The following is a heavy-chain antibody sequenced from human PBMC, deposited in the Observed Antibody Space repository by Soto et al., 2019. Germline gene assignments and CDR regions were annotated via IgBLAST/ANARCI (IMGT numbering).Heavy chain of an antibody. J-gene: IGHJ5*02. CDR2: IYYDGGT. Sequence: SETLSLTYTVSGDSVISATYYWSWIRQPPGKGLEWIGYIYYDGGTTYNSSLKSRVPISTDTSRSQLSLQLTSMTAADTAVYYCARDMHAGFTHYFDPWGQGTLVTVSS. CDR1: GDSVISATYY. V-gene: IGHV4-61*01. D-gene: IGHD1-26*01. CDR3: ARDMHAGFTHYFDP.